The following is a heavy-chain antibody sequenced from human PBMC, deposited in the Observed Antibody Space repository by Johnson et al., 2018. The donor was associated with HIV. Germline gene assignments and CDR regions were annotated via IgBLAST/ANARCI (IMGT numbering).Heavy chain of an antibody. Sequence: VQLLESGGGLVQPGGSLRLSCAASGFTFSTYAIHWVRQAPGKGLEYVSAISNNGGSTYYANSVKGRFTISRDNSKNTLYLQMGSLRAEDMAVYYCARRFYDSSGAGFDIWGQGTMVTVSS. CDR3: ARRFYDSSGAGFDI. V-gene: IGHV3-64*01. J-gene: IGHJ3*02. CDR1: GFTFSTYA. CDR2: ISNNGGST. D-gene: IGHD3-22*01.